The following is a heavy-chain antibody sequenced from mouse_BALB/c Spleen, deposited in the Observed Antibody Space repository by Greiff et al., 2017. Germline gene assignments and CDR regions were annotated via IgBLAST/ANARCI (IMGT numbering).Heavy chain of an antibody. CDR3: ARRAYYGNPAWFAY. Sequence: VQLQQSGPELVRPGASVKMSCKASGYTFTSYWMHWVKQRPGQGLEWIGMFDPSNSETRLNQKFKDKATLNVDKSSNTAYMQLSSLTSEDSAVYYCARRAYYGNPAWFAYWGQGTLVTVSA. CDR2: FDPSNSET. J-gene: IGHJ3*01. D-gene: IGHD2-10*01. CDR1: GYTFTSYW. V-gene: IGHV1S127*01.